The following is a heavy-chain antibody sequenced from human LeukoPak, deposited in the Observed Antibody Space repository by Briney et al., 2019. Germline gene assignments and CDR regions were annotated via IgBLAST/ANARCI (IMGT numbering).Heavy chain of an antibody. J-gene: IGHJ3*02. Sequence: ASVKVSCKASGYTFTSYYMHWVRQAPAQGLEWMGIINSSGGSTSYAQKSQGRVSMTRDTSTSTVYMELSSLRTEDTAVYYCARDRGAYCGGDCYWDAFDIWGQGTMVTVSS. D-gene: IGHD2-21*02. CDR3: ARDRGAYCGGDCYWDAFDI. CDR1: GYTFTSYY. CDR2: INSSGGST. V-gene: IGHV1-46*01.